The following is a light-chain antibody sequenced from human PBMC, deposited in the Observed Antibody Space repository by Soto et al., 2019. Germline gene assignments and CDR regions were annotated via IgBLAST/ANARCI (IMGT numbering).Light chain of an antibody. V-gene: IGKV1-9*01. CDR2: AAA. J-gene: IGKJ5*01. Sequence: DIQLTQSPSFLSAAVGDRVSITCRASQGISSFLAWYQEKPGKAPKLLIYAAATLQRGVPSRFSGSGSRTEFTLTISSLQPEDFATYYCQQLSSYPITFGQGTRLEIK. CDR1: QGISSF. CDR3: QQLSSYPIT.